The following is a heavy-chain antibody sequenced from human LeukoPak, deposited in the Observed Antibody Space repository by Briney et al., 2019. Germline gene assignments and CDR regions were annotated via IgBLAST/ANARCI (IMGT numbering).Heavy chain of an antibody. J-gene: IGHJ6*02. CDR3: ATSKGSSGYYNGMDV. V-gene: IGHV3-23*01. CDR1: RFTFSSYA. Sequence: GGPLRLSCAASRFTFSSYALSWVRQAPGKGLEWVSAISGSGGGTYYADSVKGRFTISRDNSKNTLYLQMNSLRAEDTAVYYCATSKGSSGYYNGMDVWGQGTTVTVSS. D-gene: IGHD3-22*01. CDR2: ISGSGGGT.